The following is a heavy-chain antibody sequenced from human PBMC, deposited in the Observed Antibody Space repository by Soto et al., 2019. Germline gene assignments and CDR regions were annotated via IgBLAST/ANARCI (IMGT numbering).Heavy chain of an antibody. CDR2: IYPDDSDT. V-gene: IGHV5-51*01. CDR1: GYSFTSYW. CDR3: ARSGIAARPSSWFDP. D-gene: IGHD6-6*01. Sequence: GESLKISCKGSGYSFTSYWIGWVRQMPGKGLEWMGIIYPDDSDTRYSPSFQGQVTISADKSISTAYLQWSSLKASDTAMYYCARSGIAARPSSWFDPWGQGTLVTVSS. J-gene: IGHJ5*02.